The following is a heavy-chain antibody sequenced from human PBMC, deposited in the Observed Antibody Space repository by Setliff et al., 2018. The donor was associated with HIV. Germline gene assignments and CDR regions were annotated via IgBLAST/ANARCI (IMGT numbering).Heavy chain of an antibody. CDR1: GGSFTNYF. V-gene: IGHV4-34*01. J-gene: IGHJ3*02. D-gene: IGHD3-22*01. Sequence: SETLSLTCAVYGGSFTNYFWSWIRQSPGKGLEWIGEINHSGWTKYNPSLKSRVTMSVDTSKNQFSLKLKSVTAADTAVYYCAREDTTGYYSLSAFDIWGQGTLVTVSS. CDR2: INHSGWT. CDR3: AREDTTGYYSLSAFDI.